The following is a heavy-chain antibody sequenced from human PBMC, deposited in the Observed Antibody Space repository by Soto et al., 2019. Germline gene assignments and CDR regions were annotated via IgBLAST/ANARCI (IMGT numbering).Heavy chain of an antibody. CDR2: INAGNGRE. J-gene: IGHJ4*02. Sequence: QVQLEQSGAEVKKPGASVKVSCKTSGYTFTSYTLHWVRQAPGQGLEWMGWINAGNGREKYSQRFQDRVSLSTDKPATTAYMDLKTPRSKDTAMYFWAGGGGWVGEASFDSWGQGTLVTVSS. CDR3: AGGGGWVGEASFDS. CDR1: GYTFTSYT. D-gene: IGHD3-10*01. V-gene: IGHV1-3*01.